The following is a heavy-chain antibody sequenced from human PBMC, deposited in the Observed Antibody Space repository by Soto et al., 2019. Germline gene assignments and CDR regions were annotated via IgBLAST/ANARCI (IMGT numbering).Heavy chain of an antibody. J-gene: IGHJ3*02. CDR2: INPNSGGT. Sequence: ASVKVSCKASGYTFTGYYMRWVRQAPGQGLEWMGWINPNSGGTNYAQKFQGWVTMTRDTSISTAYMELSRLRSDDTAVYYCARGGGFLEWLSNGDGAFDIWGQGTMVTVSS. CDR1: GYTFTGYY. V-gene: IGHV1-2*04. CDR3: ARGGGFLEWLSNGDGAFDI. D-gene: IGHD3-3*01.